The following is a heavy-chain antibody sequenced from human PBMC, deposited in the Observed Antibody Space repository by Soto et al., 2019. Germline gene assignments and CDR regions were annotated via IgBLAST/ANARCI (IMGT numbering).Heavy chain of an antibody. J-gene: IGHJ4*02. CDR3: AKDQGVILLQLASSDY. D-gene: IGHD6-13*01. CDR1: GFTFSSYG. V-gene: IGHV3-30*18. CDR2: ISYDGSNK. Sequence: QVQLVESGGGVVQPGRSLRLSCAASGFTFSSYGMHWVRQAPGKGLEWVAVISYDGSNKYYADSVKGRFTISRDNSKNTLYLQMNSLRAEDTDVNYCAKDQGVILLQLASSDYWGQGTLVTVSS.